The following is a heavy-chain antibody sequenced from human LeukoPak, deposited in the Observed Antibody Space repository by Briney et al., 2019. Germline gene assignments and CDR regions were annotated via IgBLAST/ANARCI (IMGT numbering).Heavy chain of an antibody. Sequence: GGSLRLSCAASGFTFSSYSMIWVRQAPGKGLEWVSSISSSSSYIYYADSVKGRFTISRDNAKNSLYLQMDSLRAEDTAVYYCASRLIAVAGDDAFDIWGQGTMVTVSS. V-gene: IGHV3-21*01. CDR2: ISSSSSYI. CDR3: ASRLIAVAGDDAFDI. D-gene: IGHD6-19*01. J-gene: IGHJ3*02. CDR1: GFTFSSYS.